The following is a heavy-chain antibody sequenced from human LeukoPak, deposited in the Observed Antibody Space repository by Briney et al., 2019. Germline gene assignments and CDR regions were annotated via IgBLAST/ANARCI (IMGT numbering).Heavy chain of an antibody. CDR1: GYTFTSYG. CDR3: ARSISTRPQYPNDY. J-gene: IGHJ4*02. D-gene: IGHD2-2*01. Sequence: ASVKVSCKASGYTFTSYGISWVRQAPGQGLEWMGWISAYNGNTNYAQKLQGRVTMTTDTSTSTACMELRSLRSDDTAVYYCARSISTRPQYPNDYWGQGTLVTVSS. CDR2: ISAYNGNT. V-gene: IGHV1-18*01.